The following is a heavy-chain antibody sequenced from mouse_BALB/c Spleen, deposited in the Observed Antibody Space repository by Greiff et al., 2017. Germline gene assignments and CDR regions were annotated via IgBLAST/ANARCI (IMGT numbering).Heavy chain of an antibody. Sequence: EVNVVESGGGLVKPGGSLKLSCAASGFTFSSYAMSWVRQSPEKRLEWVAEISSGGSYTYYPDTVTGRFTISRDNAKNTLYLEMSSLRSEDTAMYYCARGGNLFAYWGQGTLVTVSA. V-gene: IGHV5-9-4*01. CDR1: GFTFSSYA. J-gene: IGHJ3*01. CDR3: ARGGNLFAY. D-gene: IGHD2-1*01. CDR2: ISSGGSYT.